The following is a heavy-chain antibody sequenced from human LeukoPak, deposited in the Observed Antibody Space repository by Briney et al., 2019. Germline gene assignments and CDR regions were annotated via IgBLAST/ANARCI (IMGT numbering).Heavy chain of an antibody. CDR3: ARSTFGVVLNWFDP. Sequence: ASVKVSCKDSGGTFSSYAISWVRQAPGQGLEWMGGIIAIFGTANYAQKFQGRVTITADESTSTAYMELSSLRSEDTAVYYCARSTFGVVLNWFDPWGQGTLVTVSS. CDR2: IIAIFGTA. V-gene: IGHV1-69*13. D-gene: IGHD3-3*01. CDR1: GGTFSSYA. J-gene: IGHJ5*02.